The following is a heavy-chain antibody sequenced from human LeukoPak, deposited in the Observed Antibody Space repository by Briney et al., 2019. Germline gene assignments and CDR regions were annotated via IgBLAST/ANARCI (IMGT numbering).Heavy chain of an antibody. Sequence: ASVKISCKASGYSFTSFGIGWVRQAPGQGLEWMGIISPSGGSTTYAQKFQGRVTMTRDTSTSTVYMDLSSLRSDDTAVYYCARDVASHMGLANYFDYWGQGALVIVSS. CDR3: ARDVASHMGLANYFDY. J-gene: IGHJ4*02. CDR1: GYSFTSFG. V-gene: IGHV1-46*01. CDR2: ISPSGGST. D-gene: IGHD2-2*01.